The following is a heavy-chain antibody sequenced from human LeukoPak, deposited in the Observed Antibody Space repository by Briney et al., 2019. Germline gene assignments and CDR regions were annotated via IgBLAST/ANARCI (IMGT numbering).Heavy chain of an antibody. CDR3: AKDPLEQ. CDR2: ISYDGSNK. CDR1: GFTFSSYG. Sequence: GGSLRLSCAASGFTFSSYGMHWVRQAPGKGLEWVAVISYDGSNKYYADSVKGRFTISRDNSKNTLYLQMNSLRAEDTAVYYRAKDPLEQWGQGALVTVSS. V-gene: IGHV3-30*18. J-gene: IGHJ4*02.